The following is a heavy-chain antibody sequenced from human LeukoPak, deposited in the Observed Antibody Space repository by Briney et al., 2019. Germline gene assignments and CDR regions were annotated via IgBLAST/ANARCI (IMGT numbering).Heavy chain of an antibody. CDR2: ISYDGSNK. V-gene: IGHV3-30-3*01. CDR1: GFTFSSYA. CDR3: ARGLIVATAAYYDFWSGYYPTQSEGGLDY. J-gene: IGHJ4*02. D-gene: IGHD3-3*01. Sequence: GGSLRLSCAASGFTFSSYAMHWVRQAPGKGLEWVAVISYDGSNKYYADSVKGRFTISRDNSKNTLYLQMNSLRAEDTAVYYCARGLIVATAAYYDFWSGYYPTQSEGGLDYWGQGTLVTVSS.